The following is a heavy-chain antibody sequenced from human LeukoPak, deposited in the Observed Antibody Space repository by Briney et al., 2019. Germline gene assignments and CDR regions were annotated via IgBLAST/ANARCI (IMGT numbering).Heavy chain of an antibody. CDR3: AKDHTNGHQGAFDI. D-gene: IGHD1-1*01. CDR1: GFTFSSYA. V-gene: IGHV3-23*01. CDR2: ISGSGGST. J-gene: IGHJ3*02. Sequence: GGSLRLSCAASGFTFSSYAMSWVRQAPGKGLEWVSAISGSGGSTYYANSVKGGFTISRENSKNTLYLQMKSLRAEDTAVYYCAKDHTNGHQGAFDIWGQGTMVTVSS.